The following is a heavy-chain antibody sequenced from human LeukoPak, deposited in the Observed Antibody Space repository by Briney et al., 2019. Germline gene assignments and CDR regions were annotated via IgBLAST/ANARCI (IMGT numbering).Heavy chain of an antibody. CDR3: ARKFDGGGPDY. J-gene: IGHJ4*02. D-gene: IGHD3-3*01. Sequence: GGSLRLSCAASGFTFSSYSMTWVRQAPGKGLEWVSSISSSSSYIYYADSVKGRFTISRDNAKNSLYLQMNSLRAEDTAVYYCARKFDGGGPDYWGQGTLVTVSS. CDR1: GFTFSSYS. CDR2: ISSSSSYI. V-gene: IGHV3-21*01.